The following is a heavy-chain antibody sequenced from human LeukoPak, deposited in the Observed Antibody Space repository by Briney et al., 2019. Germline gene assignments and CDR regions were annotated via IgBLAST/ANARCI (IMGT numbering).Heavy chain of an antibody. J-gene: IGHJ4*02. Sequence: SETLSLTCTVSGGFINTGGYHWGWIRQPPGMGLEWIGSLFHTGNKYYNESLKSRVTISVDTSKNQFSLNLRSVTATDTAVYYCARRDIVVDAGPSTFDYWGQGILVTVSS. V-gene: IGHV4-39*01. CDR2: LFHTGNK. CDR3: ARRDIVVDAGPSTFDY. CDR1: GGFINTGGYH. D-gene: IGHD3-22*01.